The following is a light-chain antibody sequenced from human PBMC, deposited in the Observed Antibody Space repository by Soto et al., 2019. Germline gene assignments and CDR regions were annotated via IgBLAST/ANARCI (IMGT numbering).Light chain of an antibody. J-gene: IGLJ1*01. V-gene: IGLV2-14*01. Sequence: QSALTQPASVSGSPGQSITLSCTGTSSDVGGYNYVSWYQQHPGKAPKLIIYEVSNRRSGVSNHFSGSKSGNTASLTISGLQAEDEADYYCNSYTSKSTGVFGTGTKLTVL. CDR1: SSDVGGYNY. CDR3: NSYTSKSTGV. CDR2: EVS.